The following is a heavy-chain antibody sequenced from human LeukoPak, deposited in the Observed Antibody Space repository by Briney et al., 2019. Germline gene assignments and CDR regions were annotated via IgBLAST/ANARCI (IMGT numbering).Heavy chain of an antibody. CDR1: GGTFSSYA. CDR3: ARDLTQSGTDAFDI. V-gene: IGHV1-69*13. CDR2: IIPIFGTA. J-gene: IGHJ3*02. Sequence: SVKVSCKASGGTFSSYAISWVRQAPGQGLEWMGGIIPIFGTANYAQKFQGRVTITADESTSTAYMELSSLRSEDTAVYYCARDLTQSGTDAFDIWGQGTMVTVSS. D-gene: IGHD1-14*01.